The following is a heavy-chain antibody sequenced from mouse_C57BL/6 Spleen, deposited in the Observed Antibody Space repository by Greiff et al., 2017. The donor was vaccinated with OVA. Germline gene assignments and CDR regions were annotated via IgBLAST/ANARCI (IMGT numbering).Heavy chain of an antibody. J-gene: IGHJ3*01. CDR3: ARGDIYDGYGAWFAY. CDR1: GYTFTSYW. CDR2: INPSNGGT. Sequence: QVQLKQPGTELVKPGASVKLSCKASGYTFTSYWMHWVKQRPGQGLEWIGNINPSNGGTNYNEKFKSKATLTVDKSSSTAYMQLSSLTSEDSAVYYCARGDIYDGYGAWFAYWGQGTLVTVSA. V-gene: IGHV1-53*01. D-gene: IGHD2-3*01.